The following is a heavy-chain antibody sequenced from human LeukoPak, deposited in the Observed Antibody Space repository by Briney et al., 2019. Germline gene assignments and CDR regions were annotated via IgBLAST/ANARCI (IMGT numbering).Heavy chain of an antibody. Sequence: GGSLRLSCAASGFTFSSYWMSWVRQAPGKGLEWVANIKQDGSEKYYVDSVKGRFTISRDNAKNSLYLQMNSLRAEDTAVYYCARGQYSYGYYYYYYYYYMDVWGKGTTVTVSS. J-gene: IGHJ6*03. D-gene: IGHD5-18*01. V-gene: IGHV3-7*01. CDR2: IKQDGSEK. CDR3: ARGQYSYGYYYYYYYYYMDV. CDR1: GFTFSSYW.